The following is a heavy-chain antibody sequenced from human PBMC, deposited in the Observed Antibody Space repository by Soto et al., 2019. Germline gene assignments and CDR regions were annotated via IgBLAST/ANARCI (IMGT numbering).Heavy chain of an antibody. CDR1: RFTLSDFA. J-gene: IGHJ1*01. V-gene: IGHV3-23*01. D-gene: IGHD6-6*01. Sequence: RRALRIACVPYRFTLSDFAMNWLRKVAGKGLEWVSTFTPAGRNTFYADSVKGRFTISRDNSKSTLYLHVNSLRVDNTAVYYRAKMGGGTLPKLFHVWGQGTLVTGSS. CDR2: FTPAGRNT. CDR3: AKMGGGTLPKLFHV.